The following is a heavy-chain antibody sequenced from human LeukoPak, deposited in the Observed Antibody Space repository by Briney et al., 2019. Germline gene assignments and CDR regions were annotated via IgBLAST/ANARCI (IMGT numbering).Heavy chain of an antibody. CDR2: ISGSGGST. CDR1: GFTFSSYA. J-gene: IGHJ4*02. Sequence: PGGSLRLSCAASGFTFSSYAMSWVRQAPGKGLEWVSAISGSGGSTYYADSVKGRFTISRDNSKNTLYLQMNSLRAEDTAVYYCAKDADQLRYFDWFKRGGIDNWGQGTLVTVSS. CDR3: AKDADQLRYFDWFKRGGIDN. V-gene: IGHV3-23*01. D-gene: IGHD3-9*01.